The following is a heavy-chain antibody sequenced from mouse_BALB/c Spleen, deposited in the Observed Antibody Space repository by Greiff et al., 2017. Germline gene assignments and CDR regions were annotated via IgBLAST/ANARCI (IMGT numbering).Heavy chain of an antibody. Sequence: EVMLVESGGGLVKPGGSLKLYCAASGFTFSSYAMSWVRQSPEKRLEWVAEISSGGSYTYYPDTVTGRFTISRDNAKNTLYLEMSSLRSEDTAMYYCARGDYYGSSYVGTSWFAYWGQGTLVTVSA. D-gene: IGHD1-1*01. CDR1: GFTFSSYA. V-gene: IGHV5-9-4*01. CDR2: ISSGGSYT. CDR3: ARGDYYGSSYVGTSWFAY. J-gene: IGHJ3*01.